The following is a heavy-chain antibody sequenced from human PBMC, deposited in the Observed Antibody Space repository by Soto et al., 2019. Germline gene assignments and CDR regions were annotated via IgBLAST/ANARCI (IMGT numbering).Heavy chain of an antibody. Sequence: SETLSLTCTVSGGSISSYYWTWIRQPPGKGLEWIGYIYYSGSTYYNPSLKSRVTISVDTSKNQFSLKLSSVTAADTAVYYCARAPKGTTKSYFDYWGQGTLVTVSS. V-gene: IGHV4-59*06. CDR1: GGSISSYY. D-gene: IGHD4-17*01. J-gene: IGHJ4*02. CDR3: ARAPKGTTKSYFDY. CDR2: IYYSGST.